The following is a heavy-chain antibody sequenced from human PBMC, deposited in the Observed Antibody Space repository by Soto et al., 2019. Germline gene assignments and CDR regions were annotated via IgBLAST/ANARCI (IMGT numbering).Heavy chain of an antibody. D-gene: IGHD3-9*01. CDR3: ARELTPYYDILTGYYNNWFDP. Sequence: LVNPTQTLTLTCTFSGFSLSTSGMCVSWIRQPPGKGLEWIGEINHSGSTNYNPSLKSRVTISVDMSKKQFSLKLSSVTAADTAVYYCARELTPYYDILTGYYNNWFDPWGQGTPVTVSS. J-gene: IGHJ5*02. CDR2: INHSGST. V-gene: IGHV4-30-2*01. CDR1: GFSLSTSGMC.